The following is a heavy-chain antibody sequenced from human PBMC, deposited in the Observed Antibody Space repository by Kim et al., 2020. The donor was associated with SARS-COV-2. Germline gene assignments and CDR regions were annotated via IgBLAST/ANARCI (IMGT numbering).Heavy chain of an antibody. CDR1: GGSFSGYY. Sequence: SETLSLTCAVYGGSFSGYYWSWIRQPPGKGLEWIGEINHSGSTNYNPSLKSRVTISVDTSKNQFSLKLSSVTAADTAVYYCARHIIAAARQRWFDPWGQGTLVTVSS. CDR2: INHSGST. D-gene: IGHD6-13*01. CDR3: ARHIIAAARQRWFDP. J-gene: IGHJ5*02. V-gene: IGHV4-34*01.